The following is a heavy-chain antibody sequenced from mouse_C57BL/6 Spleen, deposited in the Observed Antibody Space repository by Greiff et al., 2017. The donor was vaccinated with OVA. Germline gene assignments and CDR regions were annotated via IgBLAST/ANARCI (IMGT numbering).Heavy chain of an antibody. D-gene: IGHD2-4*01. V-gene: IGHV6-6*01. J-gene: IGHJ3*01. CDR1: GFTFSDAW. CDR3: TRDYAAY. Sequence: EVQLVESGGGLVQPGGSMKLSCAASGFTFSDAWMDWVRQSPEKGLEWVAEIRNKANNHATYYAESVKGRFTISRDDSKSSVYLQMNSVRAEDTGIYYCTRDYAAYWGQGTLVTVSA. CDR2: IRNKANNHAT.